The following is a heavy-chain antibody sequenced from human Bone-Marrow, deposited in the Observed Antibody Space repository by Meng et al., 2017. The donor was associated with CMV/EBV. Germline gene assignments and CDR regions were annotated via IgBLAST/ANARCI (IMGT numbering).Heavy chain of an antibody. CDR1: GFTFSSYW. V-gene: IGHV3-74*01. Sequence: GGSLRLSCAASGFTFSSYWMHWVRQAPGKGLVWVSRINSDGSSTSYADSVKGRFTISRDNAKNTLYLQMNSLRAEDTAVYYCVRVFRNYMDAFDIWGQGTMVTVSS. CDR3: VRVFRNYMDAFDI. J-gene: IGHJ3*02. D-gene: IGHD3-10*01. CDR2: INSDGSST.